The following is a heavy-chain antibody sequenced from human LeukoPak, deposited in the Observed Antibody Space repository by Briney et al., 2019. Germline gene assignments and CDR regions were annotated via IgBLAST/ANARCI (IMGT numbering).Heavy chain of an antibody. CDR1: AFTFSTYS. D-gene: IGHD5-18*01. CDR3: AKDKTSYGYFAEYFQH. J-gene: IGHJ1*01. CDR2: ISYDGPNK. Sequence: GGSLRLSCAASAFTFSTYSMHWVRQAPGKGLEWVAAISYDGPNKNYADSVKGRFTISRDNSKNTLYLQMNSLRAEDTAVYYCAKDKTSYGYFAEYFQHWGQGTLVTVSS. V-gene: IGHV3-30*04.